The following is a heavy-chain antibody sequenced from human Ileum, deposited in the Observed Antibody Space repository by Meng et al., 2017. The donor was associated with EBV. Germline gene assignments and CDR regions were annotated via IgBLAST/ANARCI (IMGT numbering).Heavy chain of an antibody. CDR1: GGSISSSNW. J-gene: IGHJ4*02. Sequence: QVQWPESGPGRVTPSGSVSLTWAVSGGSISSSNWWSWVRQPPGKGLEWIGEIYHSGSTNYNPSLKSRVTISVDKSKNQFSLKLSSVTAADTAVYYCARDFGPHQLWYWGQGTLVTVSS. CDR3: ARDFGPHQLWY. CDR2: IYHSGST. V-gene: IGHV4-4*02. D-gene: IGHD3-16*01.